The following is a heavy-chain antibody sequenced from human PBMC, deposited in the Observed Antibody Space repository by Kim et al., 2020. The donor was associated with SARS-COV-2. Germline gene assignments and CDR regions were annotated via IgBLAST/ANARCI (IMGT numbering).Heavy chain of an antibody. CDR1: GGSISSGGYY. CDR2: IYYSGST. J-gene: IGHJ4*02. Sequence: SETLSLTCTVSGGSISSGGYYWSWIRQHPGKGLEWIGYIYYSGSTYYNPSLKSRVTISVDTSKNQFSLKLSSVTAADTAVYYCARGSYGSGSGFDYWGQGTLVTVSS. D-gene: IGHD3-10*01. V-gene: IGHV4-31*03. CDR3: ARGSYGSGSGFDY.